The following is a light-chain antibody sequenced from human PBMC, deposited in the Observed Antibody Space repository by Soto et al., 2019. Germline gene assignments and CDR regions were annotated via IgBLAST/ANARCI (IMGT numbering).Light chain of an antibody. V-gene: IGLV2-8*01. Sequence: QSVLTQPPSASGSPGQSVTISCTGTSSDVGGYNYVSWYQQHPGKAPKLMIYEVSKRPSGVPDRFSGSKSGNTASLTISGLQAEDEADYFCSSSTGTNTWVFGGGTKVTVL. CDR2: EVS. CDR3: SSSTGTNTWV. CDR1: SSDVGGYNY. J-gene: IGLJ3*02.